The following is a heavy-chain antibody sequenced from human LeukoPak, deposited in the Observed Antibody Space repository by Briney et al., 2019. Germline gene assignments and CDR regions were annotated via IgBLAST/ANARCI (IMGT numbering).Heavy chain of an antibody. CDR1: GITVTELP. CDR3: ATGFYFDSGGYYYRYFDS. J-gene: IGHJ4*02. V-gene: IGHV1-24*01. D-gene: IGHD3-22*01. CDR2: FDPEQGET. Sequence: ASVKVSCTVSGITVTELPMHWVRQAPGKGPEWMGGFDPEQGETFYTENFQGRVTVTEDTSTNTAYMELSSLRFEDTAVYYCATGFYFDSGGYYYRYFDSWGQGTLVTVSS.